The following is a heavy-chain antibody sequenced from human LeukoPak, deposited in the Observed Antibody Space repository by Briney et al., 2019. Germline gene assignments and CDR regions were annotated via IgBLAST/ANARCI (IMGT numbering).Heavy chain of an antibody. J-gene: IGHJ4*02. CDR3: AKDLYPYGDYPPHDY. V-gene: IGHV3-23*01. CDR2: ISGSGGST. CDR1: GFTFSSYA. D-gene: IGHD4-17*01. Sequence: GGSLRLSCAASGFTFSSYAMSWVRQAPGKGLEWVSVISGSGGSTYYADSVKGRFTISRDNSKNTLYLQMNSLRAEDTAVYYCAKDLYPYGDYPPHDYWGQGTLVTVSS.